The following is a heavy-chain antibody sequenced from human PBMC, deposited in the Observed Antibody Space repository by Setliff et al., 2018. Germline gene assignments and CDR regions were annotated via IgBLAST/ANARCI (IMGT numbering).Heavy chain of an antibody. CDR3: ARDLSTTVMTRSWYYFDY. D-gene: IGHD4-17*01. CDR1: GYTFTSYG. J-gene: IGHJ4*02. Sequence: GASVKVSCKASGYTFTSYGITWVRQAPGQGLEWMGGIIPIFGTSNNAQKFQGRLTITADESTSTAYMELRSLRSDDTAMYYCARDLSTTVMTRSWYYFDYWGQGTLVTVSS. CDR2: IIPIFGTS. V-gene: IGHV1-69*13.